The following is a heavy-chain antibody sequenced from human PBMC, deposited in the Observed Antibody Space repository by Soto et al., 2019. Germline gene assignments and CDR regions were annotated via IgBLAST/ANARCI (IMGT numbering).Heavy chain of an antibody. CDR2: ISSSGSTI. CDR3: ARGGGKTYYYDSSGSNWFDP. V-gene: IGHV3-11*01. J-gene: IGHJ5*02. Sequence: GGPLRVSWAASGFTFSDYYMSWIRQAPGKGLEWVSYISSSGSTIYYADSVKGRFTISRDNAKNSLYLQMNSLRAEDTAVYYCARGGGKTYYYDSSGSNWFDPWGQGTLVTVSS. D-gene: IGHD3-22*01. CDR1: GFTFSDYY.